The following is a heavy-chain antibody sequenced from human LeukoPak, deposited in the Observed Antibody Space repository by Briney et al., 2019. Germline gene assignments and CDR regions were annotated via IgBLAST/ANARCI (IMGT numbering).Heavy chain of an antibody. D-gene: IGHD3-9*01. CDR2: ISGSGGSA. CDR1: GFTFSSYA. Sequence: GGSLRLSCAASGFTFSSYAMSWVRQAPGKGLEWVSAISGSGGSAYYADSVKGRFTISRDNSKNTLYLQMNTLRVEDTAVYYCTRDLMDYDVSTGLHHYYMDVWGQGTTVTVSS. CDR3: TRDLMDYDVSTGLHHYYMDV. J-gene: IGHJ6*02. V-gene: IGHV3-23*01.